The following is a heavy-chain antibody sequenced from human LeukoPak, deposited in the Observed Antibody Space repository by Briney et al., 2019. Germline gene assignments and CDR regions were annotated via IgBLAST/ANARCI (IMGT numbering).Heavy chain of an antibody. D-gene: IGHD3-22*01. J-gene: IGHJ4*02. CDR1: GGSFSGNY. Sequence: SETLSLTCAVYGGSFSGNYWSWIRQPPGKGLEWIGEINHSGSTNYNPSLKSRVTISVDTSKNQFSLKLSSVTAADTAVYYCARGEVDSSGYYYALPFDYWGQGTLVTVSS. CDR2: INHSGST. CDR3: ARGEVDSSGYYYALPFDY. V-gene: IGHV4-34*01.